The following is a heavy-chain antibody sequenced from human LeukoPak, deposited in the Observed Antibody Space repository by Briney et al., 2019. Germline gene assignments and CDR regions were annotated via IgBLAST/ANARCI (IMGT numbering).Heavy chain of an antibody. CDR2: IYWDDYK. Sequence: SGPTLVKPTQTLTLTCTFSGFSVTTNGVTVGWIRQPPGKALEWLALIYWDDYKRYSPSLKRRLTITKDTSKNQVVLTMTNMDPVDTGTYYCVHAPLEGYCSGGTCYWFDPWGQGTLVTVSS. D-gene: IGHD2-15*01. J-gene: IGHJ5*02. CDR1: GFSVTTNGVT. V-gene: IGHV2-5*02. CDR3: VHAPLEGYCSGGTCYWFDP.